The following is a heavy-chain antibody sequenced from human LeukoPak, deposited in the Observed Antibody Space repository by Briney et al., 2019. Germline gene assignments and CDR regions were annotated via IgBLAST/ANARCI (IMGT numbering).Heavy chain of an antibody. D-gene: IGHD6-19*01. CDR3: AHRRGWTNVFDI. J-gene: IGHJ3*02. CDR1: GLSLNNSGVG. CDR2: IFWDDDK. V-gene: IGHV2-5*02. Sequence: SGPTLVNPTQTLTLTCTFSGLSLNNSGVGLAWIRQPPGKALEWPALIFWDDDKRYSPSLKNRLTITKDTSKNQVVLTMSNMDPVDTATYYCAHRRGWTNVFDIWGQGTEVTVSS.